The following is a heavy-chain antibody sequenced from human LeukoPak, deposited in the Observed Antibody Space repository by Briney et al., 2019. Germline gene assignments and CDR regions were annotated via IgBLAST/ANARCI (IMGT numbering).Heavy chain of an antibody. V-gene: IGHV3-23*01. J-gene: IGHJ4*02. CDR1: GFTLSSYS. CDR3: AKDARSFGGTYFDY. D-gene: IGHD4-23*01. Sequence: GGSLRLSCVASGFTLSSYSMSWVRQAPGKGLEWVSAMSGSDTGSWYADSVKGRFTISRDTSKTTLYLQMNSLRAEDTAIYYCAKDARSFGGTYFDYWGQGTLVTVSS. CDR2: MSGSDTGS.